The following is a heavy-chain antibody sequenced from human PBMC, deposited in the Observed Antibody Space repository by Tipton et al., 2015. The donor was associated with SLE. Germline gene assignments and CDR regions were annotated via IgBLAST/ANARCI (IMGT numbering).Heavy chain of an antibody. D-gene: IGHD3-16*01. J-gene: IGHJ2*01. CDR2: VYDSGSS. CDR1: GDSITSDIYY. Sequence: TLSLTCFVSGDSITSDIYYWGWIRQPPGKGLEWIGSVYDSGSSYYNPSLKSRVTISVDTSKNQFSLNLSSVTAADTAVYFCARQRGYYDGTPFPPWNFDLWGRGTQVTVSS. CDR3: ARQRGYYDGTPFPPWNFDL. V-gene: IGHV4-39*07.